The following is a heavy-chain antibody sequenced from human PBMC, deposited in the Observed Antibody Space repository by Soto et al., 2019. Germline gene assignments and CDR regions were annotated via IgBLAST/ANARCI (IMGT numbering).Heavy chain of an antibody. D-gene: IGHD3-22*01. V-gene: IGHV3-48*03. CDR2: ISSSGSTI. CDR1: GFTFSSYE. CDR3: ARDRKDSSGYYWDDAFDI. Sequence: GGSLRLSCAASGFTFSSYEMNWVRQAPGKGLEWVSYISSSGSTIYYADSVKGRFTISRDNAKNSLYLQMNSLRAEDTAVYYCARDRKDSSGYYWDDAFDIWGQGTMVTVSS. J-gene: IGHJ3*02.